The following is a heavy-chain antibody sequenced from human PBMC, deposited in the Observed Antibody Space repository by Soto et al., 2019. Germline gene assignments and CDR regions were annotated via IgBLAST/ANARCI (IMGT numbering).Heavy chain of an antibody. CDR3: ARGRSGDY. J-gene: IGHJ4*02. CDR2: ISAHNGNT. V-gene: IGHV1-18*01. Sequence: QVHLVQSGAEVKKPGASVKVSCKGSGYGFTTYGITWVRQAPGQGLEWMAWISAHNGNTNYAQKLESRTNVTRDTSTSTGYMELRSLRSDDTAVYFCARGRSGDYWGQGALVTVSS. CDR1: GYGFTTYG.